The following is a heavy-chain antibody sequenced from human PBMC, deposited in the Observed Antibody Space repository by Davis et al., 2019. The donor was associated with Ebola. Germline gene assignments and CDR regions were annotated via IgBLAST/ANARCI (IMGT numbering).Heavy chain of an antibody. CDR3: AKCKGEAVAGIPVGRY. CDR1: GFTFSSYG. J-gene: IGHJ4*02. V-gene: IGHV3-30*02. D-gene: IGHD6-19*01. Sequence: GESLKISCAASGFTFSSYGMHWVRPPLGKGLEWVAFIRYDGSNKYYADSVKGRFTISRDNSKNTLYLQMNSLRAEDTAVYYCAKCKGEAVAGIPVGRYWGQGTLVTVSS. CDR2: IRYDGSNK.